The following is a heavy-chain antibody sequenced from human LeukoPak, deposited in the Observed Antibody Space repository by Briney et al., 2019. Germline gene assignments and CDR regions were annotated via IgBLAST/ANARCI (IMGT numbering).Heavy chain of an antibody. V-gene: IGHV1-18*01. J-gene: IGHJ4*02. Sequence: AASVKVSCKASGYTFTSYGISWVRRAPGQGLEWMGWISAYNGNTNSAQKLQDRVTMTTDTSTSTAYMELRSLRSDDTAVYYCARVLSPRSGYYYWGQGTLVTVSS. CDR1: GYTFTSYG. D-gene: IGHD3-22*01. CDR3: ARVLSPRSGYYY. CDR2: ISAYNGNT.